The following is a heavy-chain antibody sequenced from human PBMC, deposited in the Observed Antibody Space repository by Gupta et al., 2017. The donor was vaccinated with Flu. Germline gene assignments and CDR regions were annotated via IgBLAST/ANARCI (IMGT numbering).Heavy chain of an antibody. CDR2: IHSGGDGG. CDR3: TRDQGWGAIDM. D-gene: IGHD1-26*01. Sequence: FTFCSDWMNWVRQAPGKGLETVSMIHSGGDGGYLMDSVKGRFTISRHNAKTSLIMPMNSLRAEDTAVDDWTRDQGWGAIDMWGQGTLVTISS. CDR1: FTFCSDW. J-gene: IGHJ3*02. V-gene: IGHV3-7*01.